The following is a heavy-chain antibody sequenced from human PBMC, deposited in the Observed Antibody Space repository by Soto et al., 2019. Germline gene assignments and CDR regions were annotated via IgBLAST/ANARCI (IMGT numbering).Heavy chain of an antibody. CDR1: GYTFNTYY. D-gene: IGHD2-21*02. J-gene: IGHJ4*02. V-gene: IGHV1-46*02. CDR2: IHPSGGGT. Sequence: QVQLVQSGAEVKKPGASVKVSCKPSGYTFNTYYLHRVRQAPGQALEWMGVIHPSGGGTTYAQKFMGRVTVTRDTSTSTVFMELSSLRSADTAVYYCARGGHIAVVTASFDYWGQGTLVTVSS. CDR3: ARGGHIAVVTASFDY.